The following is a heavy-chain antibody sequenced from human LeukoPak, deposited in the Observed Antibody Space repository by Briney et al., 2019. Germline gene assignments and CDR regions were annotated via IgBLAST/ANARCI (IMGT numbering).Heavy chain of an antibody. CDR1: GGSFSGYY. CDR3: ARRNLCSSTSCYHLVGATFDY. CDR2: INHSGST. Sequence: PSETLSLTCAVYGGSFSGYYWSWIRQPPGKGLEWIGEINHSGSTNYNPSLKSRVTISVDTSKNQFSLKLSSVTAADTAVYYCARRNLCSSTSCYHLVGATFDYWGQGTLVTVSS. V-gene: IGHV4-34*01. D-gene: IGHD2-2*01. J-gene: IGHJ4*02.